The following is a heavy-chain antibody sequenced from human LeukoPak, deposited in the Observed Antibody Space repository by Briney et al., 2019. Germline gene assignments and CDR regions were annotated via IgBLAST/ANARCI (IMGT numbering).Heavy chain of an antibody. CDR3: AREVAARPGVWGY. J-gene: IGHJ4*02. CDR2: IIPIFGTA. D-gene: IGHD6-6*01. V-gene: IGHV1-69*13. CDR1: GGTVSSYA. Sequence: SVKVSCKASGGTVSSYAISWVRQAPGQGLECMGGIIPIFGTANYAQKFQGRVTITADESTSTAYMELSSLRSEDTAVYYCAREVAARPGVWGYWGQGTLVTVSS.